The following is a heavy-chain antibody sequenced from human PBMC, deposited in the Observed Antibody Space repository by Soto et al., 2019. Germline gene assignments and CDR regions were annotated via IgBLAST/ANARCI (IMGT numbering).Heavy chain of an antibody. Sequence: GGSLRLSCAASGFTFSSYSMNWVRQAPGKGLEWVSYISSSSSTIYYADSLKGRFTISRDNAKNSLYLQMNSLRDEDTAVYYCARELGESTTDGEEDYYYYGMDVWGQGTTVTVSS. D-gene: IGHD3-16*01. CDR1: GFTFSSYS. CDR3: ARELGESTTDGEEDYYYYGMDV. CDR2: ISSSSSTI. J-gene: IGHJ6*02. V-gene: IGHV3-48*02.